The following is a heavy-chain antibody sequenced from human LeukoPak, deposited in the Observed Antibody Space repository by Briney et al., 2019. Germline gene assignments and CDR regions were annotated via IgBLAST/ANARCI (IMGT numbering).Heavy chain of an antibody. D-gene: IGHD2-8*01. CDR2: ISGSGGST. J-gene: IGHJ4*02. V-gene: IGHV3-23*01. CDR3: AKDRSCINGVCHMDFDY. Sequence: GGSLRLSCADSGFIFRSYVRSWVRQAPGKGLEWVSTISGSGGSTYYADSVKGRFTISRDNSKNTVYLQMNSLRAEDTAVYYCAKDRSCINGVCHMDFDYSRQATLVTVSS. CDR1: GFIFRSYV.